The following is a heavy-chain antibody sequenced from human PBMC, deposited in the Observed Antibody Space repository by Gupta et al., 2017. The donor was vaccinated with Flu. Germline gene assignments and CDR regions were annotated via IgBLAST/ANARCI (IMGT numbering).Heavy chain of an antibody. V-gene: IGHV3-23*01. J-gene: IGHJ4*02. CDR1: GFAFRTFG. CDR3: AKGWHRSLAFVDF. Sequence: EVHLLESGGGLVRTGGSLRLSCAASGFAFRTFGMSWLRHVPGKGLEWVSSIGVNTANTFYADFVEGRFTVSRDNSRNTLFLQMNSLRADDTAVFYCAKGWHRSLAFVDFWGQGTLVTVSS. D-gene: IGHD5-24*01. CDR2: IGVNTANT.